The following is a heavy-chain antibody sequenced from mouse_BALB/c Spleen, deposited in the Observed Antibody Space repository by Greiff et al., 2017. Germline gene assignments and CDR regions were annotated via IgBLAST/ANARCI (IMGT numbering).Heavy chain of an antibody. CDR2: ISYSGST. V-gene: IGHV3-8*02. J-gene: IGHJ4*01. CDR3: ARSYDGVLAMDY. Sequence: EVKLMESGPSLVKPSQTLSLTCSVTGDSITSGYWNWIRKFPGNKLEYMGYISYSGSTYYNPSLKSRISITRDTSKNQYYLQLNSVTTEDTATYYCARSYDGVLAMDYWGQGTSVTVSS. CDR1: GDSITSGY. D-gene: IGHD2-14*01.